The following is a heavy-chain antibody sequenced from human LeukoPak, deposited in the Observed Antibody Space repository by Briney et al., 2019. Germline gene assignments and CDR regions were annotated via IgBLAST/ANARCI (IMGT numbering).Heavy chain of an antibody. J-gene: IGHJ3*02. CDR2: INHSGST. V-gene: IGHV4-34*01. Sequence: SETLSLTCAVYGGSFSGYYWSWIRQPPGKGLEWIGEINHSGSTNYNPSLKSRVTISVDTSKNQFSLKLSSVTAADTAVYYCARGNRCSGGSCYPDAFDIWGQGRMVTVSS. D-gene: IGHD2-15*01. CDR1: GGSFSGYY. CDR3: ARGNRCSGGSCYPDAFDI.